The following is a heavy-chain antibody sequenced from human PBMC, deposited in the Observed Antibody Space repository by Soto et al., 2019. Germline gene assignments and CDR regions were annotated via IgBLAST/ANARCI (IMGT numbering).Heavy chain of an antibody. D-gene: IGHD2-8*02. V-gene: IGHV4-34*01. Sequence: SEILSLTCAVYGGSFSGYYWTWIRQPPGTGLEWIGEINHSGSTNYNPSLKSRVTISVDTSKNQFSLKLTSVTAADTAVYYCARDKITGLFDYWGRGTLVTVSS. CDR3: ARDKITGLFDY. CDR2: INHSGST. CDR1: GGSFSGYY. J-gene: IGHJ4*02.